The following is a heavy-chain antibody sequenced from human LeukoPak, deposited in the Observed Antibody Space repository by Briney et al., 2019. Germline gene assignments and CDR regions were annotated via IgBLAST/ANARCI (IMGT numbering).Heavy chain of an antibody. Sequence: ASVKVSCKASGGTFSSYAISWVRQAPGQGLEWMGGIIPIFGTANYAQKFQGRVTITADESTSTAYMELSSLRSGDTAVYYCAQYYEGGGNDYWGQGTLVTVSS. CDR2: IIPIFGTA. CDR1: GGTFSSYA. D-gene: IGHD3-22*01. CDR3: AQYYEGGGNDY. J-gene: IGHJ4*02. V-gene: IGHV1-69*13.